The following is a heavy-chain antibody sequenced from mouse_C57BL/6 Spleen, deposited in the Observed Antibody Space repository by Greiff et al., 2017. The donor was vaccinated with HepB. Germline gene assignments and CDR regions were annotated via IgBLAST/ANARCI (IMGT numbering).Heavy chain of an antibody. Sequence: EVKLQESGPGLVKPSQSLSLTCSVTGYSITSGYYWNWIRQFPGNKLEWMGYISYDGSNNYNPSLKNRISITRDTSKNQFFLKLNSVTTEDTATYYCARDRGYWGQGTSVTVSS. V-gene: IGHV3-6*01. CDR1: GYSITSGYY. CDR3: ARDRGY. J-gene: IGHJ4*01. CDR2: ISYDGSN.